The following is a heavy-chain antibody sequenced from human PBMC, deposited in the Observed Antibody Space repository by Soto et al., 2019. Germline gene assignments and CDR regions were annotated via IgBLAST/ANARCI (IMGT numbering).Heavy chain of an antibody. CDR1: GYTFTSYY. J-gene: IGHJ4*02. V-gene: IGHV1-46*01. CDR3: ARDGDFWRWDY. D-gene: IGHD3-3*01. CDR2: INPTGGST. Sequence: GASVKVTCKACGYTFTSYYMHWVRQAPGQGLEWMGIINPTGGSTTYAQKFQGRVTMTRDTPTSTVYMELSSLRFEDTAVYYCARDGDFWRWDYWGQGTQVTVSS.